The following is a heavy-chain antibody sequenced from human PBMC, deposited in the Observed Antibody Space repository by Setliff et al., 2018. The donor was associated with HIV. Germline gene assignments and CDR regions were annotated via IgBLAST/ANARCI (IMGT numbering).Heavy chain of an antibody. Sequence: SETLSLTCAVYGGSFNDYYWTWIRQPPGKGLEWIGEIDHSGSTRYHASLKSRVTISIDTSKNQISLKLSSVTAADTAVYYCARGLNYYGSGSYLPLGYWGQGTLVTVS. D-gene: IGHD3-10*01. V-gene: IGHV4-34*01. CDR3: ARGLNYYGSGSYLPLGY. J-gene: IGHJ4*02. CDR2: IDHSGST. CDR1: GGSFNDYY.